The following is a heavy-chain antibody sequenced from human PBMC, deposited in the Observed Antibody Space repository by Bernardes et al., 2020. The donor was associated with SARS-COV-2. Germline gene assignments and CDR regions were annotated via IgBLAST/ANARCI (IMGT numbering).Heavy chain of an antibody. CDR3: ASPYSGNWNS. CDR2: NYYSGST. CDR1: GGSINGTTHD. V-gene: IGHV4-39*01. D-gene: IGHD6-13*01. J-gene: IGHJ4*02. Sequence: SETLSLTCTVSGGSINGTTHDCNLFRQHPGKAPEYIGSNYYSGSTYYNASLKSRVTMSVDTSKNQYSLKLSSVTAADTAVYYCASPYSGNWNSWGQGTLVSVSS.